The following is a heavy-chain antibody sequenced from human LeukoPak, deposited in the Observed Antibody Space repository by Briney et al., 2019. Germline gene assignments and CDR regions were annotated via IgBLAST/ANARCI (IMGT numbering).Heavy chain of an antibody. CDR2: INSDRSST. D-gene: IGHD3-22*01. CDR3: ANLLPAAAFDI. J-gene: IGHJ3*02. CDR1: GFTFSSYW. Sequence: QPGGSLRLSCAASGFTFSSYWMHWVRQAPGKGLVWVSRINSDRSSTSYADSVKGRFTISRDNAKNTLYLQMNSLRAEDTAVYYCANLLPAAAFDIWGQGTMVTVSS. V-gene: IGHV3-74*01.